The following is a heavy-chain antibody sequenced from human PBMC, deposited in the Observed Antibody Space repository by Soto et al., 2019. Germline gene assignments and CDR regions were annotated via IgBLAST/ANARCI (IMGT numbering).Heavy chain of an antibody. V-gene: IGHV3-30*18. Sequence: QVQLVESGGGVVQPGRSLRLSCAASGFTFSSYGMHWVRQAPGKGLEWVAVISYDGSNKYYEDYVKGRFTISRDNSKNTLYLQMNSLRAEDTAVYYCAKDRARYCGGGSCYSIFDYWGQGTLVTVSS. J-gene: IGHJ4*02. D-gene: IGHD2-15*01. CDR1: GFTFSSYG. CDR2: ISYDGSNK. CDR3: AKDRARYCGGGSCYSIFDY.